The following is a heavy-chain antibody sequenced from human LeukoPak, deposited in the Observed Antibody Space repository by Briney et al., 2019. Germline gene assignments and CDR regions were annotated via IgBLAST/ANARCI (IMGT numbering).Heavy chain of an antibody. J-gene: IGHJ4*02. CDR3: ASPSLGYCSGGSCYSMKY. CDR1: GYTFPFYY. V-gene: IGHV1-46*01. Sequence: ASVTVSFKASGYTFPFYYMHWVRQAPGQGLEWMAIIYPSGGSTSYSQKFQGRVTMTRDTSTSTVYMELSSLRTEDTAVYYCASPSLGYCSGGSCYSMKYWGQGTLVTVSS. CDR2: IYPSGGST. D-gene: IGHD2-15*01.